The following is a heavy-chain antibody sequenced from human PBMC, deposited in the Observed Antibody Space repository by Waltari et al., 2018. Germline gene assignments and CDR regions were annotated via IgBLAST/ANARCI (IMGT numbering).Heavy chain of an antibody. CDR2: IWYDGSNK. Sequence: QVQLVESGGGVVQPGRSLRLSCAASGFTFSSYGMHWVRQAPGKGLEWVAVIWYDGSNKYYADSVKCRFTISRDNSKNTLYLQMNSLRAEDTAVYYCGAVAGLYYFDYWGQGTLVTVSS. J-gene: IGHJ4*02. V-gene: IGHV3-33*01. CDR3: GAVAGLYYFDY. CDR1: GFTFSSYG. D-gene: IGHD6-19*01.